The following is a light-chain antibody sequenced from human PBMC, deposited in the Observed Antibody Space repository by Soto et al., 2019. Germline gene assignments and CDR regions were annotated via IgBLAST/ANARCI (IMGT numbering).Light chain of an antibody. J-gene: IGKJ4*01. Sequence: DIQMTQSPSSLSASVGDRVTITCRASQSISNYLNWYQQKPGKAPKLLIYGASNLQSGVPSRFSGSGAGTDFTLTISSLQPEDFATFYCQQSYSSPLTFGGGTKVELK. CDR3: QQSYSSPLT. CDR1: QSISNY. CDR2: GAS. V-gene: IGKV1-39*01.